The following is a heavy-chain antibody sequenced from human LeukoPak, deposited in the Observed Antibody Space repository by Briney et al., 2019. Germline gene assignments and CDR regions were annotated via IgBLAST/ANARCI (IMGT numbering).Heavy chain of an antibody. D-gene: IGHD1-26*01. CDR2: IRSKTYGGTT. V-gene: IGHV3-49*03. CDR3: TRDGMGDSDY. Sequence: GGSLRLSCTSSGFTFGDYAMSWFRQAPGKGLEWVGFIRSKTYGGTTEYAASVKGRFTISRDDSKSIAYLQMNSLNTEDTAVYYCTRDGMGDSDYWGQGTLVTVSS. CDR1: GFTFGDYA. J-gene: IGHJ4*02.